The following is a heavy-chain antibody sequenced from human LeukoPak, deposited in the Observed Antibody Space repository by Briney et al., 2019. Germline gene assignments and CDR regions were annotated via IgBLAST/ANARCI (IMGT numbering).Heavy chain of an antibody. CDR3: ARHGAAAGVDF. Sequence: GASLQISCKGSGYRFTTYWISWVRQMPGKGLEWMGRIDPSDSNSNYSPSFQGHVTIAVDKSISTAYLQWSSLKASDTAIYYCARHGAAAGVDFWGQGTLVTVSS. CDR1: GYRFTTYW. V-gene: IGHV5-10-1*01. J-gene: IGHJ4*02. CDR2: IDPSDSNS. D-gene: IGHD6-13*01.